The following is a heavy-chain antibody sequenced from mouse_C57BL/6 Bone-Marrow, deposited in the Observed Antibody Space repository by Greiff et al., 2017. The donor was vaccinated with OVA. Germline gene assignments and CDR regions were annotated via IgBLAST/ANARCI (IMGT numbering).Heavy chain of an antibody. CDR3: ARRWLLGAY. V-gene: IGHV14-3*01. Sequence: VQLQQSVAELVRPGASVKLSCTAYGFNIKNTYMHWVKQRPEQGLEWIGRIDLANGNTKYAPKFQGKATITADTSSNTAYLQLSSLTSEDTAIYYCARRWLLGAYWGQGTLVTVSA. CDR2: IDLANGNT. D-gene: IGHD2-3*01. J-gene: IGHJ3*01. CDR1: GFNIKNTY.